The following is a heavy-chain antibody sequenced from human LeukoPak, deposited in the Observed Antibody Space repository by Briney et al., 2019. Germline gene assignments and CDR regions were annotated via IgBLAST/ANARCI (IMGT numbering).Heavy chain of an antibody. Sequence: SETLSLTCAVSGGSISSSNWWSWVRQPPGKGLEWIGEIYHSGSTNYNPSLKSRVTISVDTSKNQFSLKLSSVTAADTAVYYCARGDYDSSGYYFWGQGTLVTVSS. CDR2: IYHSGST. CDR1: GGSISSSNW. CDR3: ARGDYDSSGYYF. V-gene: IGHV4-4*02. D-gene: IGHD3-22*01. J-gene: IGHJ4*02.